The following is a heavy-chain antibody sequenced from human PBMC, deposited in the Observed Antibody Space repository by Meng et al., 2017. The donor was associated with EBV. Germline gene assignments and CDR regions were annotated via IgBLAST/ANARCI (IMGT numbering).Heavy chain of an antibody. CDR1: GGTFRSDA. CDR2: LIPMSDAP. J-gene: IGHJ4*02. D-gene: IGHD3-10*01. V-gene: IGHV1-69*01. CDR3: ASESGRGFTPDY. Sequence: QVQWVQSGAEVEKPGSSVKGSCKTSGGTFRSDAVSWVRQAPGQGLEWMGGLIPMSDAPHYAQKFQGRVTMTADESTNTHYMDLSGLRFEDTAVYYCASESGRGFTPDYWGQGTLVTVSS.